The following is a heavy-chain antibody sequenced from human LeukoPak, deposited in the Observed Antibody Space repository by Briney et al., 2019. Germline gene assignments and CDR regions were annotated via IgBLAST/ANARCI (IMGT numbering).Heavy chain of an antibody. Sequence: ASVKVSCKTSGYTFTGYYMHWVRQAPGQGLEWMGWINPNSGGTNYAQKFQGRVTMTRDTSISTAYMELSRPRSDDTAVYYCARVSIVVVPAAWFDPWGQGTLVTVSS. CDR3: ARVSIVVVPAAWFDP. V-gene: IGHV1-2*02. CDR1: GYTFTGYY. D-gene: IGHD2-2*01. J-gene: IGHJ5*02. CDR2: INPNSGGT.